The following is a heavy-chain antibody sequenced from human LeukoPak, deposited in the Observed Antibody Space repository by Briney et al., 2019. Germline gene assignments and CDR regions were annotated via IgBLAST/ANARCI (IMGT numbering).Heavy chain of an antibody. CDR3: GSGNYLVY. Sequence: PGGSLRLSCAASGFTVSSNYMSWVRQAPGKGLEWVAFISYGGSNDYYADSVKGRFTISRDNSKNTLYLQMNSLRAEDTAVYYCGSGNYLVYRGQGTLVTVSS. CDR1: GFTVSSNY. V-gene: IGHV3-30*03. CDR2: ISYGGSND. D-gene: IGHD1-7*01. J-gene: IGHJ4*02.